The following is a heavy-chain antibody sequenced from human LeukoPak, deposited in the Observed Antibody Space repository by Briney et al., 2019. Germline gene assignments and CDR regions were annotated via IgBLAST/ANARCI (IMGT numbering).Heavy chain of an antibody. D-gene: IGHD3-3*01. V-gene: IGHV3-7*04. J-gene: IGHJ4*02. Sequence: PGGALRLSCAAPGFTFIKFLMSWRPPTPEKGLGRVANIKEDGSAKYYVDSVKGRFTISRDKAKNSLYLQMNSLRAEDTAVYYCAKDDEGYYWGQGTLVTVSS. CDR2: IKEDGSAK. CDR3: AKDDEGYY. CDR1: GFTFIKFL.